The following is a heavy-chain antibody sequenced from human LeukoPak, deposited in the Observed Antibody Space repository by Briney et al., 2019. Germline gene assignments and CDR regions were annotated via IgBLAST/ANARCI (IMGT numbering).Heavy chain of an antibody. CDR2: IYYSGST. CDR1: GGSISSYY. V-gene: IGHV4-59*01. J-gene: IGHJ4*02. Sequence: PSETLSLTCTVSGGSISSYYWSWIRQPPGKGLEWIGYIYYSGSTNYNPSLKSRVPISVDTSKNQFSLKLSSVTAADTAVYYCARGGYGGAAASRPFDYWGQGPLVTVSS. CDR3: ARGGYGGAAASRPFDY. D-gene: IGHD6-13*01.